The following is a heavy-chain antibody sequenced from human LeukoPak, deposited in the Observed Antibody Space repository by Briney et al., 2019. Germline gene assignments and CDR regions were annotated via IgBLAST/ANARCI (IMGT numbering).Heavy chain of an antibody. Sequence: GGSLRLSCAASGFTFSSYSMSWVRQAPGKGLEWVANIKRDGSEKYSVDSVKGRFTISRDNVKNSLYLQMNSLRAEDTAVYYCAREGIDYTNFYNYFYMDVWGKGTTVTVS. CDR3: AREGIDYTNFYNYFYMDV. D-gene: IGHD4-11*01. J-gene: IGHJ6*03. CDR2: IKRDGSEK. CDR1: GFTFSSYS. V-gene: IGHV3-7*01.